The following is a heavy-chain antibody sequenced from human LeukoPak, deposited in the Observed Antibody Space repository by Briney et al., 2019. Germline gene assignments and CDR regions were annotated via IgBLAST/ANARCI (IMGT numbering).Heavy chain of an antibody. D-gene: IGHD3-9*01. CDR1: GFTFSSYS. CDR3: AGSPDYYDILTGYLYRFDY. V-gene: IGHV3-21*05. Sequence: GGSLRLSCAASGFTFSSYSMNWVRQAPGKGLEWVSYISSSSYIYYADSVKGRFTISRDNAKNSLYLQMSSLRAEDTAVYYCAGSPDYYDILTGYLYRFDYWGQGTLVTVSS. CDR2: ISSSSYI. J-gene: IGHJ4*02.